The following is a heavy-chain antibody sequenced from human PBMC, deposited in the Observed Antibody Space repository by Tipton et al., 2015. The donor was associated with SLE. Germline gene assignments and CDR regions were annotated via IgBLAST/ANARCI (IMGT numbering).Heavy chain of an antibody. CDR3: ARWNFVTMTGGFDI. CDR2: INYSGTT. V-gene: IGHV4-59*04. J-gene: IGHJ3*02. D-gene: IGHD1-7*01. Sequence: TLSLTCNVSGASISSYYWSWIRQTPGKGLEWIGNINYSGTTSYNPSLKSRVTMSVDTSQNQFSLTLRSVTAADTAIYYCARWNFVTMTGGFDIWGQGTMVTVSS. CDR1: GASISSYY.